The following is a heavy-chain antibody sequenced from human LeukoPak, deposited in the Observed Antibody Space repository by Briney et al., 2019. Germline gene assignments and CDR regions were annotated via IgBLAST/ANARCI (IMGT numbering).Heavy chain of an antibody. Sequence: SETLSLTCTVSGGPISNYYWNWIRQPAGKGLEWIGRIYTSGSTEYNPSLKSRVIMSVDTSKNQCSLKLTSVTAADTAVYYCARGPPYCSTTNCYYMDVWGKGTTVTVSS. D-gene: IGHD2-2*01. V-gene: IGHV4-4*07. CDR3: ARGPPYCSTTNCYYMDV. J-gene: IGHJ6*03. CDR1: GGPISNYY. CDR2: IYTSGST.